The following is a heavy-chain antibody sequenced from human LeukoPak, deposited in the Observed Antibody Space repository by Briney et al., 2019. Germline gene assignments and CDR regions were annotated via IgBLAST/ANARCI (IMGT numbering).Heavy chain of an antibody. CDR2: ISYSGSS. D-gene: IGHD5-18*01. V-gene: IGHV4-59*01. J-gene: IGHJ4*02. Sequence: PSETLSLTCTVSGGSISSYYWSWIRQPPGKGLEWIGYISYSGSSNYNPSLKSRVSISVDTSKNQFSLKLNSVTAADTAVYYCARGGYSQDYWGQGTLVTVSS. CDR3: ARGGYSQDY. CDR1: GGSISSYY.